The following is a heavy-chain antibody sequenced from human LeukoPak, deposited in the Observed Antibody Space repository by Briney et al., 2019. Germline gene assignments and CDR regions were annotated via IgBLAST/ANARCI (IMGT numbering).Heavy chain of an antibody. J-gene: IGHJ4*02. CDR3: ARLYGSGSYFDY. D-gene: IGHD3-10*01. Sequence: SETLSVTCTVSGGFISSSSYYWGWIRQPPGKGLEWIGSIYYSGSTYYNPSLKSRVTISVDTSKNQFSLKLSSVTAADTAVYYCARLYGSGSYFDYWGQGTLVTVSS. V-gene: IGHV4-39*01. CDR1: GGFISSSSYY. CDR2: IYYSGST.